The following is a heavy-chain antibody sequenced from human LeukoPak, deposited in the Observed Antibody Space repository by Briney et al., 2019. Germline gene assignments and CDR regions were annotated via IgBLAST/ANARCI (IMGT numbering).Heavy chain of an antibody. CDR1: GGSISSYY. CDR3: ARNKYCSSTSCSQSFDY. CDR2: IYYSGST. V-gene: IGHV4-59*08. D-gene: IGHD2-2*01. Sequence: SETPSLTCTVSGGSISSYYWSWIRQPPGKGLEWIGYIYYSGSTDYNPSLKSRVTISVDTSKNQFSLKLSSVTAADTAVYYCARNKYCSSTSCSQSFDYWGQGTLVTVSS. J-gene: IGHJ4*02.